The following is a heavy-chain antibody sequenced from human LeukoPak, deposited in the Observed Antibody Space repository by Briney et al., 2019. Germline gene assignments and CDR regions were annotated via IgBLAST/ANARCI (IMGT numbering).Heavy chain of an antibody. J-gene: IGHJ4*02. CDR2: ITTSGSST. V-gene: IGHV3-11*01. D-gene: IGHD3-16*02. CDR3: TRERRGSYHAFDY. Sequence: GGSLRLSCASSGFSFSNYYMSWVRQAPGKGLEWISYITTSGSSTNYADSVKGRFTISRDNAKNSVVLQMNSLRTEDTAVYYCTRERRGSYHAFDYWGREPWSPSPQ. CDR1: GFSFSNYY.